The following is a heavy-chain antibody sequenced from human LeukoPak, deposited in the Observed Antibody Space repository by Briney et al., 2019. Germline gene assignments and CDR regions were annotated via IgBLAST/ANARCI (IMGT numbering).Heavy chain of an antibody. CDR3: ARRPAGYCSSTSCYPPYYFDY. J-gene: IGHJ4*02. D-gene: IGHD2-2*01. V-gene: IGHV1-69*13. CDR1: GYTFTSYG. Sequence: SVKVSCKASGYTFTSYGISWVRQAPGQGLEWMGGIIPLFGTTSYAQKFQGRVTITADESTSTAYMELSGLRSEDTAVYYCARRPAGYCSSTSCYPPYYFDYWGQGTLVTVSS. CDR2: IIPLFGTT.